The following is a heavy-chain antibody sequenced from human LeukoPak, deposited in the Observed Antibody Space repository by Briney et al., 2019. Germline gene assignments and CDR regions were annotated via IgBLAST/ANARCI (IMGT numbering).Heavy chain of an antibody. CDR3: AKRCSVEYRVLDY. V-gene: IGHV3-23*01. J-gene: IGHJ4*02. CDR2: ISTSGGGT. D-gene: IGHD6-6*01. Sequence: GGSLRLSCAASGSTFSNYAMSWVRQAPGQGLEWVSAISTSGGGTYYADSVKGRFTISRDNSKNTLYLQMNSLRAEDTAVYYCAKRCSVEYRVLDYWGQGTLVTVSS. CDR1: GSTFSNYA.